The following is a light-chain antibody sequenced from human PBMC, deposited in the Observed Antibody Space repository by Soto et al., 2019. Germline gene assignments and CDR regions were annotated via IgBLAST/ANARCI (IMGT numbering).Light chain of an antibody. CDR1: GSDVGGYEF. CDR3: SSYTSSGTYV. Sequence: QSVLTQPASVSGSPGQSITISCTGTGSDVGGYEFVSWYQQHPDNAPKLIIYDVSDRPSGESSRFSGSKSANTASLTISGLQAEDGADYYCSSYTSSGTYVFGTGTKVTVL. J-gene: IGLJ1*01. V-gene: IGLV2-14*01. CDR2: DVS.